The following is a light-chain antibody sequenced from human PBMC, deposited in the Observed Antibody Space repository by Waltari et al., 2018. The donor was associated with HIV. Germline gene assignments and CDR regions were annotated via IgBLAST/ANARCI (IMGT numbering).Light chain of an antibody. V-gene: IGLV1-47*01. CDR1: RSNIGANS. CDR2: RNN. CDR3: AAWDDNLRAVV. Sequence: QSVLTLPPSTSGTTGQRFPIPCSVRRSNIGANSVCWFQQLPGTAPKLLIYRNNQRPSGGPDRYSASKSGTSASLAISDLRADDEADYYCAAWDDNLRAVVFGGRTKLSVL. J-gene: IGLJ2*01.